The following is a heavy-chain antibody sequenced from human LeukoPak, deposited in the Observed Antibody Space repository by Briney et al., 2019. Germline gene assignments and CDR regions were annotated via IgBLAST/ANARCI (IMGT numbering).Heavy chain of an antibody. CDR3: ARGDIVGATYDY. CDR2: IYYSRTT. CDR1: GGSISSYY. D-gene: IGHD1-26*01. J-gene: IGHJ4*02. Sequence: SETLSLTCTVSGGSISSYYWSWIRQPPGKGLEWIGHIYYSRTTNYNPSLKSRVTIPVDTSKTQFSLQLSSLTAADTAVYYCARGDIVGATYDYWGQGTLVPVSS. V-gene: IGHV4-59*01.